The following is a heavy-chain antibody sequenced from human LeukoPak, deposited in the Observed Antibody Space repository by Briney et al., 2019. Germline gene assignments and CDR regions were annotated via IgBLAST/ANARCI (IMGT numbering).Heavy chain of an antibody. CDR3: ATLKTYSSPFY. Sequence: ASVKVSCTFSGYTLTELSMHWVRQAPGKGLEWMGGFDPEDGETIYAHKFQGRVTMTEDTSTDTAYMELSSLRSEDTAVYYCATLKTYSSPFYWGQGTLVTVSS. CDR2: FDPEDGET. CDR1: GYTLTELS. D-gene: IGHD6-13*01. J-gene: IGHJ4*02. V-gene: IGHV1-24*01.